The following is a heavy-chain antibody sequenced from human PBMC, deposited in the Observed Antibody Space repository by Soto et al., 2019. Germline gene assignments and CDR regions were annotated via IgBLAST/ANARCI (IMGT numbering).Heavy chain of an antibody. CDR3: ARITGRHLDY. Sequence: PSETLSLTCTVSSGSISVTNVFWGWVRQPPGKGLEWIGTVDYSGTAYFSPSLATRVTFHVDTSKNQFSLTLYSVTAASMAVYYCARITGRHLDYWGQGILVTVSS. V-gene: IGHV4-39*01. J-gene: IGHJ4*02. CDR2: VDYSGTA. D-gene: IGHD1-20*01. CDR1: SGSISVTNVF.